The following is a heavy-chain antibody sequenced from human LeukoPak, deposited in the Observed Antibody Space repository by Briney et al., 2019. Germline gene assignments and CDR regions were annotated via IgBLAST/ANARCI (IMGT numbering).Heavy chain of an antibody. Sequence: SETLSLTCTVSGGSISSSSYYWGWIRQPPGKGLEWIGSISYSGGTYYNPSLKSRVIISVDTSKNQFSLKVNSVTAADTAVYYCARLGYCSSTSCHLSWFDPWGQGTLVAVSS. CDR3: ARLGYCSSTSCHLSWFDP. CDR2: ISYSGGT. CDR1: GGSISSSSYY. D-gene: IGHD2-2*01. V-gene: IGHV4-39*01. J-gene: IGHJ5*02.